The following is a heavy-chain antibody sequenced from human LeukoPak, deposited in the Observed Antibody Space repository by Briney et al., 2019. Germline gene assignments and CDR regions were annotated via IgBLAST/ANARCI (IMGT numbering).Heavy chain of an antibody. Sequence: SETLSLTCTVSGGSISSYYWSWIRQPAGKGLEWIGRIYTSGSTNYNPSLKSRVTMSVDTSKNQFSLKLSSVTAADTAVYYCATHFEYYDILTGYPYFDYWGQGTLVTVSS. J-gene: IGHJ4*02. CDR2: IYTSGST. D-gene: IGHD3-9*01. V-gene: IGHV4-4*07. CDR1: GGSISSYY. CDR3: ATHFEYYDILTGYPYFDY.